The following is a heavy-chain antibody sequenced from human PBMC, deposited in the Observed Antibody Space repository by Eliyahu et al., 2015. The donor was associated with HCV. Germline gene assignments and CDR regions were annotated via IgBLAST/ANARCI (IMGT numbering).Heavy chain of an antibody. CDR1: GFTFRSYG. J-gene: IGHJ4*02. CDR3: AIFRLGYDLWSVFYTGDY. Sequence: QVQLVESGGGVVQPGXSLRLSXAASGFTFRSYGIHWVRQAPGKGLEWVAVIWHDGSHEYYADSVKGRFTISRDNSKNMLYLQMNSLRVEDTAVYYCAIFRLGYDLWSVFYTGDYWGQGTLVTVSS. CDR2: IWHDGSHE. D-gene: IGHD3-3*01. V-gene: IGHV3-33*01.